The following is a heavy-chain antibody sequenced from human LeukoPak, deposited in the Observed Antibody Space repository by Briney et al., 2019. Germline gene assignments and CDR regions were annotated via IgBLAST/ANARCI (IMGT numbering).Heavy chain of an antibody. CDR3: ARATGTWGHDGFDI. CDR1: GYTFMSHG. CDR2: ISGYSSNT. D-gene: IGHD3-16*01. J-gene: IGHJ3*02. V-gene: IGHV1-18*01. Sequence: GASVKVSCKAYGYTFMSHGISWVRQAPGQGLEWTGWISGYSSNTNYAQRLQGRVTMTTDTSTNTAYMELRSLRSDDTAVYYCARATGTWGHDGFDIWGQGTMVTVSS.